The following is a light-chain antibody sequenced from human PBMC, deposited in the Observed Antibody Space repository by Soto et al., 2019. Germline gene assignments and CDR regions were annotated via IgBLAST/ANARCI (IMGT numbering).Light chain of an antibody. Sequence: IQMPQSPSTLSASLGDRVTITCRASQSISSWLAWYQQKPGKAPKLLIYDASSLESGVPSRFSGSGSGTEFTLTISSLQPDDFATYYCQQYNSYSQTFGQGTKVDIK. CDR2: DAS. V-gene: IGKV1-5*01. J-gene: IGKJ1*01. CDR3: QQYNSYSQT. CDR1: QSISSW.